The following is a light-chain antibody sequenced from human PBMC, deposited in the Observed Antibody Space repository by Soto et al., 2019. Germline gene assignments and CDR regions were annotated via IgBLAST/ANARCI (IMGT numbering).Light chain of an antibody. Sequence: EVVMTQSPATLSASPGERVTLSCRASQNLGSSLAWYQQRPGQAPRLLLYGGSTRATGIPARFSGSGSGTEFTVTISSLQSEDFAGDYCHQYNYWPPYTFGQGTNLEFK. J-gene: IGKJ2*01. CDR1: QNLGSS. CDR2: GGS. CDR3: HQYNYWPPYT. V-gene: IGKV3-15*01.